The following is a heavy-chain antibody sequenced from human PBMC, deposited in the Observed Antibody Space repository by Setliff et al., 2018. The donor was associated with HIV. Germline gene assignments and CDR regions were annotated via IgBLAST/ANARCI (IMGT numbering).Heavy chain of an antibody. CDR3: ASLNYYDSSGYYPH. J-gene: IGHJ4*02. CDR2: VDPKNGKT. D-gene: IGHD3-22*01. Sequence: ASVKVSCKASGYTFTDYYMHWVQQAPGKGLEWMGRVDPKNGKTLYAENLRGRITITADTSTDTAYMELNSLRSEDTAVYYCASLNYYDSSGYYPHWGQGTLVTVSS. CDR1: GYTFTDYY. V-gene: IGHV1-69-2*01.